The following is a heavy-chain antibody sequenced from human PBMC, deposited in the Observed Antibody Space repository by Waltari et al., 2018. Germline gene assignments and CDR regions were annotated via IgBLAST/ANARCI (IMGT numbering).Heavy chain of an antibody. CDR3: AREEFDILTGPHRVFDY. CDR1: GFTFSSYW. CDR2: IKSDGRST. Sequence: EVQLVESVGGLVTPGGSLRLSCAASGFTFSSYWMHWVRQAPGNGLVWVSRIKSDGRSTSYEDSVKGQVTSYRDNANNTLYLQMNSLRAEYTAVYYCAREEFDILTGPHRVFDYGGHGTLVPVSS. V-gene: IGHV3-74*01. J-gene: IGHJ4*01. D-gene: IGHD3-9*01.